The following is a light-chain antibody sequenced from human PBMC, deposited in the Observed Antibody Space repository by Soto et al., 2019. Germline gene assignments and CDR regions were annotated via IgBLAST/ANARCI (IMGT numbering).Light chain of an antibody. CDR2: DVT. V-gene: IGLV2-14*01. Sequence: QSALTQRASVSGSPGQSITISCTGTSSDVGGYYSVSWYQQHPGKAPKLMIYDVTNRPSGVSNRFSGSKSGNTASLTISGLQAEDEADYYCSSYTSSSTDVFGTGTKVTVL. CDR3: SSYTSSSTDV. J-gene: IGLJ1*01. CDR1: SSDVGGYYS.